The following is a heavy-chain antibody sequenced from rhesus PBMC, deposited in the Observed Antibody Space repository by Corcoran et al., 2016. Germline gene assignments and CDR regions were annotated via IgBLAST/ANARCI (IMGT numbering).Heavy chain of an antibody. J-gene: IGHJ4*01. CDR2: IGGSSGST. D-gene: IGHD6-31*01. CDR1: CYSIRSGYG. CDR3: ARRIWGSGWAIDY. Sequence: QVQLQESGPGLVQPSETLSLTCAVSCYSIRSGYGWTLIRKAPGKGLEWIGFIGGSSGSTNSHPSLKSRGTVSKDTSKNQFSLKLSSVTAADTAVYYCARRIWGSGWAIDYWGQGVLVTVSS. V-gene: IGHV4-127*01.